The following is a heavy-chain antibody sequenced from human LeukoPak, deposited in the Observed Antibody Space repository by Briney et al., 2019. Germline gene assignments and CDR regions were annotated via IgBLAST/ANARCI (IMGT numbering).Heavy chain of an antibody. CDR1: GFTFSTYA. Sequence: GGSLRLSCAASGFTFSTYAMSWIRQAPGKGLEWVSYISSSGSTIYYADSVKGRFTISRDNAKNSLYLQMNSLRAEDTAVYYCARIRGPEYYFDYWGQGTLVTVSS. CDR3: ARIRGPEYYFDY. V-gene: IGHV3-11*01. J-gene: IGHJ4*02. CDR2: ISSSGSTI.